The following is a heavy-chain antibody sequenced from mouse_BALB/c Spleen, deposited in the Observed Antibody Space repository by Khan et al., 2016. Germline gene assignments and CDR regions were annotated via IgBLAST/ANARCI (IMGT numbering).Heavy chain of an antibody. CDR3: SISGNYFDY. D-gene: IGHD1-1*02. J-gene: IGHJ2*01. V-gene: IGHV3-2*02. CDR1: GYSITRGYA. Sequence: EVQLQESGPGLVKPSQSLSLSCTVTGYSITRGYAWNWIRQFPGNKLEWMGYIRSSGITSYNPSLKSRITITRDTSKNQFFLQLSAVTTEDTATYYCSISGNYFDYWGQGTTLTVSS. CDR2: IRSSGIT.